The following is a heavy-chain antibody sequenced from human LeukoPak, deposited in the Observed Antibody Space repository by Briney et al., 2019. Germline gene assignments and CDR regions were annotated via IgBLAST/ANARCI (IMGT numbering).Heavy chain of an antibody. CDR3: ARHTRSYDFWSGYYRHDAFDI. CDR2: INHSGST. V-gene: IGHV4-34*01. J-gene: IGHJ3*02. Sequence: ASETLSLTCAVYGGSFSGYYWSWIRQPPGKGLEWIGEINHSGSTNYNPFLKSRVTISVDTSKNQFSLKLSSVTAADTAVYYCARHTRSYDFWSGYYRHDAFDIWGQGTMVTVSS. CDR1: GGSFSGYY. D-gene: IGHD3-3*01.